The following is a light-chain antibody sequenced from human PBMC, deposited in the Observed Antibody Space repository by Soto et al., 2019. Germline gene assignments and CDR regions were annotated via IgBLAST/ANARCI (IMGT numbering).Light chain of an antibody. Sequence: QSALTQPASVSGSPGQSITISCTGKSSDVGGYNYVSWYQQHPGKAPKLMIYEVSNRPSGVSNRFSGSKSGNPASLTISGLQAEDEADYYCSSYTSSSTLVFGGGTKLTVL. CDR1: SSDVGGYNY. V-gene: IGLV2-14*01. J-gene: IGLJ3*02. CDR2: EVS. CDR3: SSYTSSSTLV.